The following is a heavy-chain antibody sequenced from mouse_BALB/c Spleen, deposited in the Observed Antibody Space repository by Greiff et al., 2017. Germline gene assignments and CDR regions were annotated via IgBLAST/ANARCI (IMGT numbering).Heavy chain of an antibody. J-gene: IGHJ1*01. CDR2: IWAGGST. V-gene: IGHV2-9*02. CDR3: TRDQRLYWYFDV. CDR1: GFSFTSYG. Sequence: QVQLQQSGPGLVAPSQSLSITCTVSGFSFTSYGVHWVRQPPGKGLEWLGVIWAGGSTNYNSALMSRLSIIKDNSKSQVFLKMNRLQTDDTAMYYCTRDQRLYWYFDVWGAGTTVTVSS. D-gene: IGHD1-2*01.